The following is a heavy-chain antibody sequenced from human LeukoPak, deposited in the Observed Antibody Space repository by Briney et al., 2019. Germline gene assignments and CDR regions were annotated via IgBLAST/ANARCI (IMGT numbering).Heavy chain of an antibody. CDR1: GFTFSSYG. D-gene: IGHD3-22*01. V-gene: IGHV3-30*18. J-gene: IGHJ4*02. Sequence: GRSLRLSCAASGFTFSSYGMHWVRQASGKGLEWVAVISYDGSNKYYADSVKGRFTISRDNSKNTLYLQMNSLRAEDTAVYYCAKAMIVVGSFDYWGQGTLVTVSS. CDR3: AKAMIVVGSFDY. CDR2: ISYDGSNK.